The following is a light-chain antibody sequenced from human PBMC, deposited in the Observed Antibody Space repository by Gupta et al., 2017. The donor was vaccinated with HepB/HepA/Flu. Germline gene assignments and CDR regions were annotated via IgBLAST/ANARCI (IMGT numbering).Light chain of an antibody. J-gene: IGKJ1*01. Sequence: DIQMTQSPSSLSASVGDRVTITCRASQSISIYLNWYQQKPGKAPKLLIYAASNLQSGVPSKFSGSGSGTDFTLTISRLQPEDFATYYCQQSYNTPRTFGQGTKVDIK. V-gene: IGKV1-39*01. CDR3: QQSYNTPRT. CDR1: QSISIY. CDR2: AAS.